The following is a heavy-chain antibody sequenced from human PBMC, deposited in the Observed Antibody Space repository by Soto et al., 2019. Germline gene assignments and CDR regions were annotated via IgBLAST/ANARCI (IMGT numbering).Heavy chain of an antibody. Sequence: QMQLVQSGAEVKKPGSSVKVSCKASGGTLSSFINYPINWVRQAPGQGLEWMGGIVPNVGTVNYAQKFQGRVTITADKSTGTADMELSSLRSEDTALYYCARRDTSGFLRYFDNWGQGPLVTVSS. CDR1: GGTLSSFINYP. J-gene: IGHJ4*02. D-gene: IGHD3-3*01. CDR2: IVPNVGTV. CDR3: ARRDTSGFLRYFDN. V-gene: IGHV1-69*06.